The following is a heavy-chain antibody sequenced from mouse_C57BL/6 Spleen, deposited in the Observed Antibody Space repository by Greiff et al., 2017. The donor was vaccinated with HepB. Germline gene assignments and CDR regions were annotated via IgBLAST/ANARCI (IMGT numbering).Heavy chain of an antibody. CDR3: ARPRDYYAMDY. V-gene: IGHV5-17*01. CDR2: ISSGSSTI. CDR1: GFTFSDYG. J-gene: IGHJ4*01. Sequence: EVQVVESGGGLVKPGGSLKLSCAASGFTFSDYGMHWVRQAPEKGLEWVAYISSGSSTIYYADTVKGRFTISRDNAKNTLFLQMTSLRSEDTAMYYCARPRDYYAMDYWGQGTSATVSS.